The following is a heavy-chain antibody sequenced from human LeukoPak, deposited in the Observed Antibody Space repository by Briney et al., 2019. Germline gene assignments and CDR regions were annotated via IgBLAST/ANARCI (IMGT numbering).Heavy chain of an antibody. D-gene: IGHD3-22*01. CDR2: IYYSGST. J-gene: IGHJ3*02. Sequence: SETLSLTCTVSAGSISSYAWSWIRQPPGKGRGWLGYIYYSGSTTYNPSLRGRVTIAVDTSKKQFSLNMSSVTAADTAVYYCARRTGGYASDVFDIWGQGTMVTVSS. CDR1: AGSISSYA. V-gene: IGHV4-59*08. CDR3: ARRTGGYASDVFDI.